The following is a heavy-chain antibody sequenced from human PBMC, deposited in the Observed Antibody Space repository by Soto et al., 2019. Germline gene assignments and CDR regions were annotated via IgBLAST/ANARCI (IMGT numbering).Heavy chain of an antibody. CDR1: GYSFTSYW. D-gene: IGHD6-19*01. CDR2: IDPSDSYT. CDR3: ARQEGLAVAGVNYYGMDV. J-gene: IGHJ6*02. Sequence: PGESLKISFKVSGYSFTSYWISWVRQMPGKGLEWMGRIDPSDSYTNYSPSFQGHVTISADKSISTAYLQWSSLKASDTAMYYCARQEGLAVAGVNYYGMDVWGQGTTVTVSS. V-gene: IGHV5-10-1*01.